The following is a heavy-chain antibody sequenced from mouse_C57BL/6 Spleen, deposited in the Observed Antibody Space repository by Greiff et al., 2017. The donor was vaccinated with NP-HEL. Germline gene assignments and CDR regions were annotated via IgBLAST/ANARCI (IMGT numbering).Heavy chain of an antibody. Sequence: VQLQQSGAELVRPGSSVKLSCKASGYTFTSYWMHWVKQRPIQGLEWIGNIDPSDSETHYNQKFKDKATLTVDKSSSTAYMQLSSLTSEDSAVYYCARDDGYWFAYWGQGTLVTVSA. D-gene: IGHD2-3*01. J-gene: IGHJ3*01. V-gene: IGHV1-52*01. CDR3: ARDDGYWFAY. CDR2: IDPSDSET. CDR1: GYTFTSYW.